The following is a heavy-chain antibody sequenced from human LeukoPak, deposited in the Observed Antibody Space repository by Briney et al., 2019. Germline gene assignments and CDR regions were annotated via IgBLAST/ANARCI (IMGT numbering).Heavy chain of an antibody. Sequence: ASVKVSCKASGYTFTSYDINWVRQAPGQGLEWMGWMNPNSGNTGYAQKFQGRVTMTRNTSISTAYMELSSLRSEDTAVYYCARVLYSSGWYRYYYYYYGMDVWGQGTTVTVSS. V-gene: IGHV1-8*01. D-gene: IGHD6-19*01. CDR2: MNPNSGNT. CDR1: GYTFTSYD. CDR3: ARVLYSSGWYRYYYYYYGMDV. J-gene: IGHJ6*02.